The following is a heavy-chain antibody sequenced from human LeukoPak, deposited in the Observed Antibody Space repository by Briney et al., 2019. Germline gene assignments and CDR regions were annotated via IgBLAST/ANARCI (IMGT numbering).Heavy chain of an antibody. CDR3: AKDLRSYYYDSSGDPSIYFDY. Sequence: GGSLRLSCAASGFTFSTYGMHWVRQAPGKGLEWVTVIWYDGSNKYYADSVKGRFTISRDNSKNTLYLQMNSLRAEDTAVYYCAKDLRSYYYDSSGDPSIYFDYWGQGTLVTVSS. CDR2: IWYDGSNK. J-gene: IGHJ4*02. CDR1: GFTFSTYG. D-gene: IGHD3-22*01. V-gene: IGHV3-33*06.